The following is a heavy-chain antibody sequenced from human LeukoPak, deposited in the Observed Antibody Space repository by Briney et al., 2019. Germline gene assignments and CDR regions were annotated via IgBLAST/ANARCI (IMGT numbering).Heavy chain of an antibody. CDR3: ARGRPMYYDSSGYPLIFFDY. D-gene: IGHD3-22*01. V-gene: IGHV4-59*01. CDR2: VYYSGST. J-gene: IGHJ4*02. CDR1: GGSIRSYY. Sequence: SETLSLTCTVSGGSIRSYYWSWIRQPPGKGLEWIGYVYYSGSTNYNPSLKSRVTISVDTSKNQFSVKLSSVIAADTAVYYRARGRPMYYDSSGYPLIFFDYWGQGTLVTVSS.